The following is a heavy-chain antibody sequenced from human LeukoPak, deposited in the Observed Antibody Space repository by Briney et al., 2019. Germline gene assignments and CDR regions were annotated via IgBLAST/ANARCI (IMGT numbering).Heavy chain of an antibody. CDR2: IKQDGSEK. D-gene: IGHD6-25*01. CDR1: GFTFSSYW. CDR3: ARESEAAGTYYLDH. J-gene: IGHJ4*02. Sequence: PGGSLRLSCAASGFTFSSYWMSWVRQAPGKGLEWVAIIKQDGSEKYYVDSVKGRFTISRDNAENTVYLQLNSLRVEDTAVYYCARESEAAGTYYLDHWGQGNLVTVSS. V-gene: IGHV3-7*01.